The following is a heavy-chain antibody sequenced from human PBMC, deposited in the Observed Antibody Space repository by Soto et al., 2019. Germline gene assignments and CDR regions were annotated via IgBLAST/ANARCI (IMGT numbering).Heavy chain of an antibody. CDR1: GYRFTAYY. J-gene: IGHJ5*02. CDR2: MNIDTGGT. D-gene: IGHD3-16*01. CDR3: AILSLGFDP. V-gene: IGHV1-2*06. Sequence: GASVKVSCKASGYRFTAYYIHLVRQAPGQGLEWMGRMNIDTGGTTYAQKFQGRVTMTRDTSITTAYMEVSSVKSDDTTVYYCAILSLGFDPWGQGTLVTVSS.